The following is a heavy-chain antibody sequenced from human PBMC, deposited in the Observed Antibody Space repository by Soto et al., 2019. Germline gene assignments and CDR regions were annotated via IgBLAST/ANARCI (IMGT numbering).Heavy chain of an antibody. CDR2: IYYSGST. D-gene: IGHD4-17*01. CDR3: AREAPTVTTIGNYFDY. Sequence: SETLSLTCTVSGGSISSYYWSWIRQPPGKGLEWIGYIYYSGSTNYNPSLKSRVTISVDTSKNQFSLKLSSVTAADTAVYYCAREAPTVTTIGNYFDYWGQGTLVTVSS. V-gene: IGHV4-59*01. J-gene: IGHJ4*02. CDR1: GGSISSYY.